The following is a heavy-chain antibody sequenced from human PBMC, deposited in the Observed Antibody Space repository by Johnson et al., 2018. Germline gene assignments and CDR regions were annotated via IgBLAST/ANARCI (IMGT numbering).Heavy chain of an antibody. V-gene: IGHV3-33*01. D-gene: IGHD3-9*01. CDR3: TRDPIYYDILTGYWADAFDI. CDR1: GFTFSSYG. CDR2: IWYDGSNK. J-gene: IGHJ3*02. Sequence: QVQLVESGGGVVQPGRSLRLSCAASGFTFSSYGMHWVRQAPGKGLEWVAVIWYDGSNKYYADSVKGRSTISRDTSKNRLTLQMTSLRAEDTAGYYCTRDPIYYDILTGYWADAFDIWGQGTMVTVSS.